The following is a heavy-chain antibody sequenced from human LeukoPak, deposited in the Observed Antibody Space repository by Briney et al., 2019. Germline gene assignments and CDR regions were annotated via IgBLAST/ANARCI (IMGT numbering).Heavy chain of an antibody. Sequence: SQTLSLTCTVSGGSISSGGYYWSWIRQHPGKGLEWIGYIYYSGSTYYNPSLKSRVTISVNTSKNQFSLKLSSVTAADTAVYYCARDHLGDFWGYYYYGMDVWGQGTTVTVSS. D-gene: IGHD3-3*01. CDR3: ARDHLGDFWGYYYYGMDV. CDR2: IYYSGST. J-gene: IGHJ6*02. CDR1: GGSISSGGYY. V-gene: IGHV4-31*03.